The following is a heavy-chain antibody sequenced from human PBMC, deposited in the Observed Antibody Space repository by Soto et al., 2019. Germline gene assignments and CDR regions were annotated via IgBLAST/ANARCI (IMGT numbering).Heavy chain of an antibody. Sequence: QVQLQQWGAGLLKPSETLSLTCAVYGGSFSGYYWHWIRQPPGKGLEWIGEINHSGSTNYNPSLKSRVSISADASKNQVSLKLSSVTAADTAVYYCSTGNWRSRYWDQGTLVTVSS. J-gene: IGHJ4*02. CDR2: INHSGST. D-gene: IGHD1-20*01. V-gene: IGHV4-34*01. CDR3: STGNWRSRY. CDR1: GGSFSGYY.